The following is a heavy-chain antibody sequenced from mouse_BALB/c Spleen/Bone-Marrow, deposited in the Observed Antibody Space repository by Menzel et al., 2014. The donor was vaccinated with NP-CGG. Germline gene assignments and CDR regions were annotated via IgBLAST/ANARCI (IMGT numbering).Heavy chain of an antibody. Sequence: EVNVVESGGGLVQPGGSRKLSCAASGFTFSSFGMHWVRQAPEKGLEWVAYISSGSSTIYYADTVKGRFTTSRDNPKNTLFLQMTSLRSEDTAMYYCARSSYGYDRQAYFFDYWGQGTTLTVSS. D-gene: IGHD2-2*01. CDR3: ARSSYGYDRQAYFFDY. CDR1: GFTFSSFG. CDR2: ISSGSSTI. J-gene: IGHJ2*01. V-gene: IGHV5-17*02.